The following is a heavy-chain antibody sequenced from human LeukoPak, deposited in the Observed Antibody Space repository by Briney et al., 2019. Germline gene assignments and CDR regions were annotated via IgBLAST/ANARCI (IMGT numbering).Heavy chain of an antibody. CDR1: GFTFSSYA. CDR2: ISGSGGTT. J-gene: IGHJ5*02. V-gene: IGHV3-23*01. D-gene: IGHD3-10*01. CDR3: ARVGGRFGEFGPIYNWFDP. Sequence: GGSLRLSCAASGFTFSSYAMSWVRQAPGKGLEWVSAISGSGGTTYYTDSVKGRFAISRDNSKNTLYLQMNSLRAEDTAVYYCARVGGRFGEFGPIYNWFDPWGQGTLVTVSS.